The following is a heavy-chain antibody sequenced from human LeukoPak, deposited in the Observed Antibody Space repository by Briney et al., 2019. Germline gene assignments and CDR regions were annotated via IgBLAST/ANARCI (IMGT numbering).Heavy chain of an antibody. CDR3: ARGAAAACFDY. V-gene: IGHV4-61*01. CDR1: GGSVSSGSYY. Sequence: PSETLSLTCTVSGGSVSSGSYYWSWIRQPPGKGLEWIGYIYYSGSTNYNPSLKSRVTISVDTSKNQFSLKLSSVTAADTAVYYCARGAAAACFDYWGQGTPVTVSS. D-gene: IGHD6-13*01. J-gene: IGHJ4*02. CDR2: IYYSGST.